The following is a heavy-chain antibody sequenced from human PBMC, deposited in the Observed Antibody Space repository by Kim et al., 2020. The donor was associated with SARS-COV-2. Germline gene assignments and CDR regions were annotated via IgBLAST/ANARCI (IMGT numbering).Heavy chain of an antibody. J-gene: IGHJ5*02. CDR2: IYYSGST. V-gene: IGHV4-59*01. CDR3: ARDRSCSGTSCYAGDWFDP. D-gene: IGHD2-2*01. Sequence: SETLSLTCTISGGSISGYYWSWIRQPPGKGLEWIGYIYYSGSTNYNPSLKSRVTISVDTSKNQFSLKLNSVTAADTAVYYCARDRSCSGTSCYAGDWFDPWGQGTLVTVSS. CDR1: GGSISGYY.